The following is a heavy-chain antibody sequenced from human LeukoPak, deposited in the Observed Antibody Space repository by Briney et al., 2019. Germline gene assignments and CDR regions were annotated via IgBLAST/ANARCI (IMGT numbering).Heavy chain of an antibody. CDR3: ARGSWYFDL. Sequence: SETLSLTCTVSGGSMSGYFWSWIRQPLGKGLEWIGEINHSGSTNYNPSLKSRVTISVDTSKNQFSLKLSSVTAADTAVYYCARGSWYFDLWGRGTLVTVSS. CDR2: INHSGST. CDR1: GGSMSGYF. V-gene: IGHV4-34*01. J-gene: IGHJ2*01.